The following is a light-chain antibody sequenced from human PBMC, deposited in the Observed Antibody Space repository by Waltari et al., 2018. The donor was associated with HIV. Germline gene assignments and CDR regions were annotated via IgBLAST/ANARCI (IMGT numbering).Light chain of an antibody. J-gene: IGKJ4*01. Sequence: EIVMTQSPVTLSVSPGDRVTLSCWASQSVSNNLAWYQQKPGQAPRLLIYGASTRATGTPARFSASGSGTEFTLTISSLQSEDFAVYHCQHYNNWPITFGGGTKVEIK. CDR3: QHYNNWPIT. V-gene: IGKV3D-15*01. CDR1: QSVSNN. CDR2: GAS.